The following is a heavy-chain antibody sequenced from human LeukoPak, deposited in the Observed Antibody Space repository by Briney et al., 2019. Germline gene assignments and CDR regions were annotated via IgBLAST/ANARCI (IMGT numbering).Heavy chain of an antibody. CDR3: ARDRNGDQRANAFDI. CDR2: IYDSGSS. Sequence: SETLSLTCSVSGGSISNYYWSWIRQPPGKGLEWIGYIYDSGSSNYKSPLKSRVTMSGDTSKNQFSLKLSSVTAADTAVYYCARDRNGDQRANAFDIWGQGTMVTVSS. CDR1: GGSISNYY. D-gene: IGHD2-21*02. V-gene: IGHV4-59*12. J-gene: IGHJ3*02.